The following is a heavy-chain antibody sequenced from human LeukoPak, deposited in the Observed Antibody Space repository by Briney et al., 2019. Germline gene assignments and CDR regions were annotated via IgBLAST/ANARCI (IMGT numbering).Heavy chain of an antibody. CDR1: GYTFTDYY. CDR3: ATAVITSLYY. V-gene: IGHV1-69-2*01. Sequence: ASVKISCKVSGYTFTDYYMHWVQQAPGKGLEWMGLVDPEDGETIYAEKFQGRVTITADTSTDTAYMEVSSLRSEDTAVYYCATAVITSLYYCGQGTLVTVSS. J-gene: IGHJ4*02. D-gene: IGHD3-22*01. CDR2: VDPEDGET.